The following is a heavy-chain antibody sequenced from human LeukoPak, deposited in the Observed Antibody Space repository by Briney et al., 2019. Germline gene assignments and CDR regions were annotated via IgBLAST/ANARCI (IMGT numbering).Heavy chain of an antibody. CDR2: IYYSGST. V-gene: IGHV4-39*07. CDR3: ARVVGFVVVTAIPYFDY. CDR1: GGSISSSSYY. D-gene: IGHD2-21*02. Sequence: SETLSLTCTVSGGSISSSSYYWGWIRQPPGKGLEWIGSIYYSGSTYYNPSLKSRVTISVDTSKNQFSLKLSSVTAADTAVYYCARVVGFVVVTAIPYFDYWGQGTLVTVSS. J-gene: IGHJ4*02.